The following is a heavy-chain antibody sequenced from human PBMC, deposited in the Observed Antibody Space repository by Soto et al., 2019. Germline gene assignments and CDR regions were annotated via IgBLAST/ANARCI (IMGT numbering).Heavy chain of an antibody. J-gene: IGHJ4*02. Sequence: HVQLQESGPGLVKPSETLSLTCIVSGGSVSTDSSYWSWIRQPPGKGLEWIGHVYFSGSTNYNPSLDSRVSISVDTSQNQFSLKLTSLTAADTAVYYCARALRSNYPDHWGQGTLVTVSS. CDR2: VYFSGST. CDR1: GGSVSTDSSY. CDR3: ARALRSNYPDH. V-gene: IGHV4-61*01.